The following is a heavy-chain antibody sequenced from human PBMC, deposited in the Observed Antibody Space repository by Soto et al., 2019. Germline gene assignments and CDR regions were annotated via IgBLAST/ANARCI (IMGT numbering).Heavy chain of an antibody. Sequence: GGSLRLSCAASGFTFSSYAMSWVRQAPGKGLEWVSAISGSGGSTYYADSVKGRFTISRDNSKNTLYLQMNSLRAEDTAVYYCAKDLVDSSGYYYVYWGQGTRVTVS. V-gene: IGHV3-23*01. CDR2: ISGSGGST. CDR1: GFTFSSYA. CDR3: AKDLVDSSGYYYVY. D-gene: IGHD3-22*01. J-gene: IGHJ4*02.